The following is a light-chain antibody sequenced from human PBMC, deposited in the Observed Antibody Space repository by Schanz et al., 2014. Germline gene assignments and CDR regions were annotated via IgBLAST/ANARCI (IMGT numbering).Light chain of an antibody. CDR1: QSVSTY. V-gene: IGKV3-20*01. Sequence: ETVLTQSPVTLSLSPGERATLSCRASQSVSTYLAWYQQKPGQAPRLLIYGISTRATGIPDRFTGSGSGTDFTLTISRLEPEDFAVYYCQQYGSYPLTFGGGTKVEIK. CDR3: QQYGSYPLT. J-gene: IGKJ4*01. CDR2: GIS.